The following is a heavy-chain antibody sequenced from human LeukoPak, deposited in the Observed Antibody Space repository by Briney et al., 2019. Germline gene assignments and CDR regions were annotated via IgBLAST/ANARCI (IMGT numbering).Heavy chain of an antibody. Sequence: SETLSLTCSVSGGSISSYYWSWIRQPPGKGLEWIGYIYYSGSTNYNPSLKSRVTITVGTSKNQFSLKLSSVTAADTAVYYCARRGAARVYYYYYMDVWGKGTTVTVSS. J-gene: IGHJ6*03. CDR2: IYYSGST. CDR3: ARRGAARVYYYYYMDV. V-gene: IGHV4-59*12. D-gene: IGHD6-6*01. CDR1: GGSISSYY.